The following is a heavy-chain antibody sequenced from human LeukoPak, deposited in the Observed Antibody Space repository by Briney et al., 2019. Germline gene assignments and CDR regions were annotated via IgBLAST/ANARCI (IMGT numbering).Heavy chain of an antibody. CDR3: ARGTGYCSGGSCYYQKNWFDP. CDR1: GYTFTSYD. CDR2: MNPNSGNT. V-gene: IGHV1-8*01. D-gene: IGHD2-15*01. J-gene: IGHJ5*02. Sequence: GASVKVPCKASGYTFTSYDINWMRQATGQGLEWMGWMNPNSGNTGYAQKFQGRVTMTRNTSISTAYMELSSLRSEDTAVYYCARGTGYCSGGSCYYQKNWFDPWGQGTLVTVSS.